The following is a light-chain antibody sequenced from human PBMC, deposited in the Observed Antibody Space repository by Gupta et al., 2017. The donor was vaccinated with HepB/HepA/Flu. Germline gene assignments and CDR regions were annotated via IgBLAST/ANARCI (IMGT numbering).Light chain of an antibody. CDR2: KAS. V-gene: IGKV1-5*03. Sequence: DIQMTQSPSTLSASVGDRVTITCRASQSISSWLAWYQQKPGKAPKLLIYKASSLESGVPSRFSGSGSGTEFTLTISSLQPDDFATYYCQQYNSYPPTFRGGVKAEIK. CDR1: QSISSW. CDR3: QQYNSYPPT. J-gene: IGKJ4*01.